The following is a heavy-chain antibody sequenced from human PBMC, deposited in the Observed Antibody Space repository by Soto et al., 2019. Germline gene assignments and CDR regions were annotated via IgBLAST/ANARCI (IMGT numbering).Heavy chain of an antibody. CDR1: GYAFTTYG. CDR3: ARGRYGEY. V-gene: IGHV1-18*01. D-gene: IGHD3-10*01. J-gene: IGHJ4*01. CDR2: ISAHNGNT. Sequence: QVHLVQSGAEVKKPGASVKVSCKGSGYAFTTYGITWVRQAPGQGLEWMGWISAHNGNTNYAQKLQGRVTVTRDTSTSTAYMELRSLRSDDTAVYYCARGRYGEYWGHGALVTVSS.